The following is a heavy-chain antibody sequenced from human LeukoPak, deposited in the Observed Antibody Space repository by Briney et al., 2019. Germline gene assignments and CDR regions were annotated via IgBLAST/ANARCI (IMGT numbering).Heavy chain of an antibody. Sequence: SSETLSLTCTVSGGSISSGGYYWSWIRQHPGKGLEWIGYIYYSGSTYYNPSLKSRVTISVDTPKNQFSLKLSSVTAADTAVYYCARRPTVTTAYYYGMDVWGQGTTVTVSS. CDR3: ARRPTVTTAYYYGMDV. J-gene: IGHJ6*02. D-gene: IGHD4-17*01. CDR2: IYYSGST. CDR1: GGSISSGGYY. V-gene: IGHV4-31*03.